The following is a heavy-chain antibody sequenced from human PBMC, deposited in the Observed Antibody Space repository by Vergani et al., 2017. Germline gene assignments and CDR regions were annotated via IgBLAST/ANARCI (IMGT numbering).Heavy chain of an antibody. CDR1: GGSISSGGYY. J-gene: IGHJ6*02. Sequence: QVQLQESGPGLVKPSQTLSRTCTVSGGSISSGGYYWSWIRQHPGKGLEWIGYIYYSGSTYYNPSLKSRVTISVDTSKNPFSLKLSSVTAADTAVYYCAREFTSGGRYYYGMDVWGQGTTVTVSS. D-gene: IGHD2-15*01. V-gene: IGHV4-31*03. CDR2: IYYSGST. CDR3: AREFTSGGRYYYGMDV.